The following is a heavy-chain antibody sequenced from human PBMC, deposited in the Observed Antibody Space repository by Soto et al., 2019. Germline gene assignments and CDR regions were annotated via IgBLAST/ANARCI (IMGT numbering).Heavy chain of an antibody. CDR2: ISGSGGST. D-gene: IGHD3-10*01. CDR1: GFTFSSYA. J-gene: IGHJ4*02. V-gene: IGHV3-23*01. Sequence: GGSLRLSCAASGFTFSSYAMSWVRQAPGKGLEWVSAISGSGGSTYYADSVKGRFTISRDNSKNTLYLQMNSLRAEDTAVYYCAKGLIYYGSGSSPLFDYWGQGTLVTVSS. CDR3: AKGLIYYGSGSSPLFDY.